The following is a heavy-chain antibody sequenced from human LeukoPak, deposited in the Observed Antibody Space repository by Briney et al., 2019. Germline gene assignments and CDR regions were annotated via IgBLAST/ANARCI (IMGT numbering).Heavy chain of an antibody. V-gene: IGHV4-30-4*01. Sequence: SETLSLTCTVSGGSISSGDYYWSWIRQPPGKGLEWIGYIYYSGSTYYNPSLKSRVTISVDTSKNQFSLKLSSVTAADTAVYYCARQSVAATHFDYWGQGTLVTVSS. CDR2: IYYSGST. CDR1: GGSISSGDYY. CDR3: ARQSVAATHFDY. D-gene: IGHD2-15*01. J-gene: IGHJ4*02.